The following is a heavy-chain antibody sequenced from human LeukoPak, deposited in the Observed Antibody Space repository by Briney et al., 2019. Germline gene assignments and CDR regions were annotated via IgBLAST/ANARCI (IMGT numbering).Heavy chain of an antibody. CDR1: GFTFSGSA. J-gene: IGHJ4*02. Sequence: GRSLRLSCAASGFTFSGSAIHWVRQASGKGLELVGRIRSKANSYAKSSAASVKGRFTISRDDSKNTASLQMNSLKTEDTAVYYCTRDYGVLFDYWGQGTLVTVSS. CDR2: IRSKANSYAK. V-gene: IGHV3-73*01. D-gene: IGHD4-17*01. CDR3: TRDYGVLFDY.